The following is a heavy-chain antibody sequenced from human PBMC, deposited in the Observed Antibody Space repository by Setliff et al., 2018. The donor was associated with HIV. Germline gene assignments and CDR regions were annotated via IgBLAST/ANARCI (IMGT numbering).Heavy chain of an antibody. D-gene: IGHD6-6*01. V-gene: IGHV4-61*01. Sequence: NPSETLSLTCTVSGDSVSSASYYWSWIRQPPGKGLEWIGYIYYSGTTKYNPSLKSRVTISVDTSKNQFSLKLSSVTAADTAVYYCASEAWTAYRSSSGYYHYYLDVWGKGTTVTVSS. CDR3: ASEAWTAYRSSSGYYHYYLDV. CDR2: IYYSGTT. J-gene: IGHJ6*03. CDR1: GDSVSSASYY.